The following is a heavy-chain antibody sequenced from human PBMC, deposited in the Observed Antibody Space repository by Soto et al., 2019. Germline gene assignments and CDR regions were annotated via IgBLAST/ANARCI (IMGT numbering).Heavy chain of an antibody. CDR1: GGSISGSRNY. CDR2: MQYSGTS. V-gene: IGHV4-39*01. Sequence: QLQLQESGPGLVKPSETLSLTCTVSGGSISGSRNYWGWIRQPPGRGLEWIGIMQYSGTSYYDASLKSRVTISIDTSKNQFSLKLTSVTAADTAVYYCAPYSGTFGWFDPWGQGILVTVSS. J-gene: IGHJ5*02. D-gene: IGHD3-10*01. CDR3: APYSGTFGWFDP.